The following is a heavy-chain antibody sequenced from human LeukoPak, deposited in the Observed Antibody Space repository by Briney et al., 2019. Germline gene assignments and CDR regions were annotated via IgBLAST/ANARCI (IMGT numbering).Heavy chain of an antibody. CDR3: ARDGPQYSGSYSGSGYFDY. CDR2: IWYDGSNK. D-gene: IGHD1-26*01. Sequence: GGSLRLSCAASGFTFSSYGMHWVRQAPGKGLEWVAVIWYDGSNKYYADSVKGRFTISRDNAKNSLYLQMNSLRAEDTAVYYCARDGPQYSGSYSGSGYFDYWGQGTLVTVSS. J-gene: IGHJ4*02. V-gene: IGHV3-33*01. CDR1: GFTFSSYG.